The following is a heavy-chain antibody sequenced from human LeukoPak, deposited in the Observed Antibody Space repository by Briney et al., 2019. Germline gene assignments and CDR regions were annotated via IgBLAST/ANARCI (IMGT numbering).Heavy chain of an antibody. D-gene: IGHD6-19*01. Sequence: SETLSLTCTVSGASISSTTYYWGWIRQPPRKGLEWIASIYYSGSTYYNPSLKSRVTISVDTSKNQFSLKLGSVTAADTAVYYCARHKYSSGWPPEGAFDIWGQGTMVTVSS. CDR1: GASISSTTYY. J-gene: IGHJ3*02. CDR3: ARHKYSSGWPPEGAFDI. V-gene: IGHV4-39*01. CDR2: IYYSGST.